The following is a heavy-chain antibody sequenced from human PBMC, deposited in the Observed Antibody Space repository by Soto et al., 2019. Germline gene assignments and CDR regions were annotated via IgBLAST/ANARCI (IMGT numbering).Heavy chain of an antibody. J-gene: IGHJ4*02. CDR3: ARAFPSSGYPYYFDY. Sequence: SETLSLTCTVSGGSISSGGYYWSWIRQHPGKGLEWIGYIYYSGSTYYNPSLKSRVTISVDTSKNQFSLKLSSVTAADTAVYYCARAFPSSGYPYYFDYWGQGTLVTVSS. CDR1: GGSISSGGYY. V-gene: IGHV4-31*03. CDR2: IYYSGST. D-gene: IGHD3-22*01.